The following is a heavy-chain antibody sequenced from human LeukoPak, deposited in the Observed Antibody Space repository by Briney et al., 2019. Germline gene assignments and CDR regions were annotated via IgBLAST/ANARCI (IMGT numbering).Heavy chain of an antibody. CDR2: ISAYNGNT. Sequence: ASVRVSCKASGYTFTSYGISWVRQAPGQGLEWMGWISAYNGNTNYAQKLQGRVTMTTDTSTSTAYMELRSLRSDDTAVYYCARVARYFDWLPPEIDYWGQGTLVTVSS. V-gene: IGHV1-18*01. CDR3: ARVARYFDWLPPEIDY. J-gene: IGHJ4*02. CDR1: GYTFTSYG. D-gene: IGHD3-9*01.